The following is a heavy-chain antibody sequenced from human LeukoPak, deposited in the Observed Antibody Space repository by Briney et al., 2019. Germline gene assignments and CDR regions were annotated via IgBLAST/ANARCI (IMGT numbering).Heavy chain of an antibody. D-gene: IGHD3-22*01. Sequence: GGSLRLSCAASGFTVSSNYMSWVRQAPGKGLEWVSVIYSGGSTYYADSVKGRFTISRDNSKNTLYLQMNSLRAEDTAVYYCARASKGRGYYYDSSGYSDAFDIWGQGTMVTVSP. J-gene: IGHJ3*02. CDR1: GFTVSSNY. CDR2: IYSGGST. CDR3: ARASKGRGYYYDSSGYSDAFDI. V-gene: IGHV3-53*01.